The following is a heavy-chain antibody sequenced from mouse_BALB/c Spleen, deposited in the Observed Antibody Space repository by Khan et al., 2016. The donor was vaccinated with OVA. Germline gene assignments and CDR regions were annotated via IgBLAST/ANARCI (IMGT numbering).Heavy chain of an antibody. J-gene: IGHJ2*01. V-gene: IGHV1-5*01. CDR1: GYTFTNYW. CDR2: IYPGNSDT. CDR3: ARNGFGNYEIWDY. D-gene: IGHD2-1*01. Sequence: VQLKQSGTVLARPGASVKMSCKASGYTFTNYWMHWVKQRPGQGLEWIATIYPGNSDTNYNQKFTGKAKLTAVTSTSIAYMELSSLTNEDSAVYYCARNGFGNYEIWDYWGQGTTLTVSS.